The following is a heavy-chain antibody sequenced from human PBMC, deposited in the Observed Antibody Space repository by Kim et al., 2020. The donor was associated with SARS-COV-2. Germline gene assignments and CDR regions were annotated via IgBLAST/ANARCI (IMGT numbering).Heavy chain of an antibody. CDR2: ISYDGSNK. J-gene: IGHJ4*02. V-gene: IGHV3-30*18. Sequence: GGSLRLSCAASGFTFSSYGMHWVRQAPGKGLEWVAVISYDGSNKYYADSVKGRFTISRDNSKNTLYLQMNSLRAEDTAVYYCAKALHSGYAQQWLVIDYWGQGTLVTVSS. CDR3: AKALHSGYAQQWLVIDY. D-gene: IGHD6-19*01. CDR1: GFTFSSYG.